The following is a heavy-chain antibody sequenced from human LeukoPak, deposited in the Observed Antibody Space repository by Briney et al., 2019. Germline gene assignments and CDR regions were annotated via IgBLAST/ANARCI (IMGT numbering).Heavy chain of an antibody. CDR2: INHSGST. CDR1: GGSFSDYY. D-gene: IGHD1/OR15-1a*01. V-gene: IGHV4-34*01. J-gene: IGHJ4*02. CDR3: ARTNNVFYYFDY. Sequence: SETLSLTCAVYGGSFSDYYWSWIRQPPGKGLEWIGEINHSGSTNYNPPLKSRVTTSVDTSKNQFSLKLSSVTAADTAVYYCARTNNVFYYFDYWGQGTPVTVSS.